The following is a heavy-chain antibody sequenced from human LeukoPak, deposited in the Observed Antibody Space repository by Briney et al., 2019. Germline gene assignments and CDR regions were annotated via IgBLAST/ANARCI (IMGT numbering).Heavy chain of an antibody. D-gene: IGHD6-6*01. CDR2: MNHSGST. J-gene: IGHJ6*02. V-gene: IGHV4-34*01. CDR1: GGSFSGYY. CDR3: ARDTSRGQLVYLYGMDV. Sequence: PSETLSLTCAVYGGSFSGYYWCWIGQPPGKGLEWIGKMNHSGSTNYNPSLKSRVTISVDTSKNQFSLKLSSVTAADTAVYYCARDTSRGQLVYLYGMDVWGQGTTVTVSS.